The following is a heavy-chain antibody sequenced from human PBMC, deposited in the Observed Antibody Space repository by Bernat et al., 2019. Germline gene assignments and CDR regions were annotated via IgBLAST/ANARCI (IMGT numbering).Heavy chain of an antibody. CDR1: GFTFSSYG. J-gene: IGHJ4*02. CDR2: ISYDGSNK. V-gene: IGHV3-30*18. CDR3: AKDLEEAVACEN. D-gene: IGHD6-19*01. Sequence: QVQLVESGGGVVQPGRSLRLSCVASGFTFSSYGMHWVRQAPGKGLEWVAVISYDGSNKYYADSVKGRFTISRDNSKNPLYLQMNSLRAEDTAVYYCAKDLEEAVACENWGQGTLVTVSS.